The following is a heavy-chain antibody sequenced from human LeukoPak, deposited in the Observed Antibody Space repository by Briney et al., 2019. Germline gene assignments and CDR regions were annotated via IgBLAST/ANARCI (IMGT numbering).Heavy chain of an antibody. CDR3: ARMRPELDY. CDR1: GFTFTSYT. CDR2: ISGSGDRT. V-gene: IGHV3-23*01. J-gene: IGHJ4*02. D-gene: IGHD6-6*01. Sequence: PGGSLRLSCAASGFTFTSYTMSWVRQAPRKGLEWVSGISGSGDRTYYADSVKGRFTISRDNAKNSLFLQMSSLTAEDTAVYYCARMRPELDYWGQGTLVTVSS.